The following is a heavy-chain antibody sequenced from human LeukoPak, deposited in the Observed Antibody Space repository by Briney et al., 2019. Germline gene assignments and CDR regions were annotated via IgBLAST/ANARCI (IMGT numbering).Heavy chain of an antibody. D-gene: IGHD3-9*01. V-gene: IGHV3-23*01. CDR3: AKGYYDILTDYFHNWFNP. CDR1: VFTFSSYA. CDR2: ISGRGGST. Sequence: PGVSLTLSCTPSVFTFSSYAMRWVRQAPGEGLECVSSISGRGGSTFYADSVKGRFTISRDNSKNTMYLQMNSLRADDTAVYYCAKGYYDILTDYFHNWFNPWGQGTLVIVSS. J-gene: IGHJ5*02.